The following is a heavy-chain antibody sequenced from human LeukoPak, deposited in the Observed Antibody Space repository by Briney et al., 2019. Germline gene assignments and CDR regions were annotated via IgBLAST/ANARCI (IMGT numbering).Heavy chain of an antibody. CDR3: VKDYDILTGYFDY. CDR1: GFTFSSYA. CDR2: ISSNGGST. D-gene: IGHD3-9*01. J-gene: IGHJ4*02. Sequence: GGSLRLSCSASGFTFSSYAMHWVRQAPGKGLEYVSAISSNGGSTYYADSVRGRFAISRDNSKNTLYLQMSSLRAEDTAVYYCVKDYDILTGYFDYWGQGTLVTVSS. V-gene: IGHV3-64D*06.